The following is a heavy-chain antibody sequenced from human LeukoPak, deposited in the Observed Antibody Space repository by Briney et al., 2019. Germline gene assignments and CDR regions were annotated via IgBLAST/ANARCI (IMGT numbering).Heavy chain of an antibody. CDR3: ASGKEYSSSWYSVDY. D-gene: IGHD6-13*01. J-gene: IGHJ4*02. CDR2: INPSGGST. Sequence: ASVKVSCKASGYTFTSYYMHWVRQAPGQGLEWMGIINPSGGSTSYAQKFQGRVTMTRDTTTSTVYMELSSLTSEDTALYYCASGKEYSSSWYSVDYWGQGTLVTVSS. CDR1: GYTFTSYY. V-gene: IGHV1-46*01.